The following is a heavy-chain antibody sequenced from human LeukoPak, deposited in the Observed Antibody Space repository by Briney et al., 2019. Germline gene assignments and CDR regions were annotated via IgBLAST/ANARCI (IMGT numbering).Heavy chain of an antibody. CDR1: GFTFSSYA. J-gene: IGHJ4*02. D-gene: IGHD2/OR15-2a*01. CDR2: IKQDGSEK. V-gene: IGHV3-7*01. CDR3: ARDLSRFDY. Sequence: PGGSLRLSCAASGFTFSSYAMSWVRQAPGKGLEWVANIKQDGSEKYYVDSVKGRFTISRDNAKNSLYLQMNSLRAEDTAVYYCARDLSRFDYWGQGTLVTVSS.